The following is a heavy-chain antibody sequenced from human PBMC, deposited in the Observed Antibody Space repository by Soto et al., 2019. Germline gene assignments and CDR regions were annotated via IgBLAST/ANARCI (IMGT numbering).Heavy chain of an antibody. V-gene: IGHV5-10-1*01. CDR3: AREFDTLGWSDP. D-gene: IGHD7-27*01. CDR2: IDPSDSYT. CDR1: GYSFANYW. Sequence: PGESLKISCEGSGYSFANYWISWVRQTPGKGLEWMGRIDPSDSYTKYSPSFQGHVTISADESTNTAYLQWSSLQASDTAIYYCAREFDTLGWSDPWGQGTLVTVSS. J-gene: IGHJ5*02.